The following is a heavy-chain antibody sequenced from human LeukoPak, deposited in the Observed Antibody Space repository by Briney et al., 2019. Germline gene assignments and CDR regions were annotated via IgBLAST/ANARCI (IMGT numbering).Heavy chain of an antibody. CDR2: ISGSGGST. Sequence: PGGSLRLSCAASGFTFSSYSMNWVRQAPGKGLEWVSAISGSGGSTYYADSVKGRFTISRDNSKNTLYLQMNSLRAEDTAVYYCAKHAPATVTIQLDYWGQGTLVTVSS. J-gene: IGHJ4*02. D-gene: IGHD4-17*01. CDR1: GFTFSSYS. CDR3: AKHAPATVTIQLDY. V-gene: IGHV3-23*01.